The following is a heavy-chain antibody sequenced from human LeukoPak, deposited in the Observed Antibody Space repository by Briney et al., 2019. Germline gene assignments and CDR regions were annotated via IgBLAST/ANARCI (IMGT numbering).Heavy chain of an antibody. CDR3: ARQVVAVAGTGYFDY. Sequence: SETLSLTFTVSGGSIRSSSYYWGWIRQPPGKGLEWIGSIYYSGSTYYNASLKSRGTISVDTSKNQFSLKLNSVTAADTAVYFCARQVVAVAGTGYFDYWGQGTLVTVSS. V-gene: IGHV4-39*01. CDR1: GGSIRSSSYY. J-gene: IGHJ4*02. D-gene: IGHD6-19*01. CDR2: IYYSGST.